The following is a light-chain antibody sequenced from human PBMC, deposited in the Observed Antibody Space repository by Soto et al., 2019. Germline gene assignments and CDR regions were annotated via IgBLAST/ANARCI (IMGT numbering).Light chain of an antibody. CDR1: QTISSW. CDR2: KAS. V-gene: IGKV1-5*03. J-gene: IGKJ4*01. CDR3: QQRNQWPPVT. Sequence: DIQMTQSPSTLSGSVGDRVTITCRASQTISSWLAWYQQKPGKAPKLLIYKASTLKSGVPSRFSGSGSGTEFTLTISSLQPDDFAVYYCQQRNQWPPVTFGGGTKVDIK.